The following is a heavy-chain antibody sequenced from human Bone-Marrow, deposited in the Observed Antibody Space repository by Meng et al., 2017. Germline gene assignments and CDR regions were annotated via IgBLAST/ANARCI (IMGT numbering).Heavy chain of an antibody. D-gene: IGHD2-21*02. CDR3: ARTLTLSGGDFGAFDI. V-gene: IGHV1-69*13. J-gene: IGHJ3*02. Sequence: SVKVSCKASVGTFSSYAISWLRQAPGQRLEWMGGIIPIFGTANYAQKFQGRVTITADESTSTAYMELSSLRSEDTAVYYCARTLTLSGGDFGAFDIWGQGTMVTVSS. CDR1: VGTFSSYA. CDR2: IIPIFGTA.